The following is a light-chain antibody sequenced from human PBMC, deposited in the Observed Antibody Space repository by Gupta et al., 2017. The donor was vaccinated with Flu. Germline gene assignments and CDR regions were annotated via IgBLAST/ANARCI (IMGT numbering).Light chain of an antibody. CDR3: QQRTNGPPGFT. Sequence: EFVLTQSPATLSLSPGERATLSCRASQSVSSSLAWYQQKPGQAPRLLIYDTSNRATDIPARFSGSGSGTDFTLTISSLEPEDFAVYYCQQRTNGPPGFTCGPGTKVDIK. V-gene: IGKV3-11*01. J-gene: IGKJ3*01. CDR2: DTS. CDR1: QSVSSS.